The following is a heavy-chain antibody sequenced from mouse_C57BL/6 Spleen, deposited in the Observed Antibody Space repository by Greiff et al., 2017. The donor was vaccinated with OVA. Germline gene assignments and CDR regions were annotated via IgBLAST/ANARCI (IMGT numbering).Heavy chain of an antibody. D-gene: IGHD1-1*01. CDR1: GYTFTDYE. Sequence: QVQLQQSGAELVRPGASVTLSCKASGYTFTDYEMHWVKQTPVHGLEWIGAIDPETGGTAYNQKFKGKAILTADTSSSTAYMELRSLTSEDSAVYDCTNYDGSSYGGFAYWGQGTLVTVSA. J-gene: IGHJ3*01. CDR2: IDPETGGT. CDR3: TNYDGSSYGGFAY. V-gene: IGHV1-15*01.